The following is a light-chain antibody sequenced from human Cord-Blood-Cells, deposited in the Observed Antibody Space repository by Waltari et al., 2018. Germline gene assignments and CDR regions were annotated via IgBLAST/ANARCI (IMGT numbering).Light chain of an antibody. J-gene: IGKJ1*01. Sequence: EIVVTQSTATLSVSPGARATLSCRASQGVSSNLALYQQKPGQAPRLLIYGASNRATGIPDRFSGSGSGTDFTLTISSLQSEDFAVYYCKQYNNWPPWTFGQGTKVEIK. CDR1: QGVSSN. CDR3: KQYNNWPPWT. CDR2: GAS. V-gene: IGKV3-15*01.